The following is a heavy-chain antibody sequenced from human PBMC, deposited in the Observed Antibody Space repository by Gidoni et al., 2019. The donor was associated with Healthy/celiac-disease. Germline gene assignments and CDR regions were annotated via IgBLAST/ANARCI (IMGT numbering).Heavy chain of an antibody. CDR3: AKGDFGCSGGSCYPGH. CDR1: GVTFSSYA. CDR2: ISGSGGST. D-gene: IGHD2-15*01. J-gene: IGHJ1*01. V-gene: IGHV3-23*01. Sequence: VQLLESGGGLVQPGGSLRLSCAASGVTFSSYAMSWVRQAPGKGLEWVSAISGSGGSTYYADSVNGRFTISRDNSKNTLYLQMNSLRAEDTAVYYCAKGDFGCSGGSCYPGHWGQGTLVTVSS.